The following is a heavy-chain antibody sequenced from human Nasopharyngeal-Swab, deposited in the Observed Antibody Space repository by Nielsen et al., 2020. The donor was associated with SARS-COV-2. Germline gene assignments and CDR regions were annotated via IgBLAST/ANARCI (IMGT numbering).Heavy chain of an antibody. CDR3: ARFGTYYYDSSGWGNDY. Sequence: SVKVSCKASGGTFSSYAISWVRQAPGQGLEWMGGIIPIFGTANYAQKFQGRVTITADESTSTAYMELSSLRSDDTAVYYCARFGTYYYDSSGWGNDYWGQGTLVTVSS. J-gene: IGHJ4*02. V-gene: IGHV1-69*13. CDR1: GGTFSSYA. CDR2: IIPIFGTA. D-gene: IGHD3-22*01.